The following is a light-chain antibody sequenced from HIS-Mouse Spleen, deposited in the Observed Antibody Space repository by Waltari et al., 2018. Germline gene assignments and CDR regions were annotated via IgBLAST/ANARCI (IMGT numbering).Light chain of an antibody. CDR3: QSYDSSLSGWV. J-gene: IGLJ3*02. CDR1: RSNIGAGHD. V-gene: IGLV1-40*01. Sequence: QSVLTQPPSVSGAPGQRVTISCPGSRSNIGAGHDVHWYQQLPGTAPKLLIYGNSNRPSGVPDRFSGSKSGTSASLAITGLQAEDEADYYCQSYDSSLSGWVFGGGTKLTVL. CDR2: GNS.